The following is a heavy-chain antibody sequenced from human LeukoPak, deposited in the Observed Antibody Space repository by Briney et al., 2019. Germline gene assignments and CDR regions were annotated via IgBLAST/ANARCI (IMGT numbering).Heavy chain of an antibody. D-gene: IGHD3-10*01. Sequence: GGSLRLSCAASGFTFSSYSMNWVRQAPGKGLEWVSYISSSSSTIYYADSVKGRFTISRDNAKNSLYLQMNSLRAEDTAVYYCARDHGYYGSGSYSDIWGQGTMVTVSS. CDR3: ARDHGYYGSGSYSDI. V-gene: IGHV3-48*01. J-gene: IGHJ3*02. CDR2: ISSSSSTI. CDR1: GFTFSSYS.